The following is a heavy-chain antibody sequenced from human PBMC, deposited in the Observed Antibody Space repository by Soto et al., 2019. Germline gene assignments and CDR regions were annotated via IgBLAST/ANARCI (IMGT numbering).Heavy chain of an antibody. V-gene: IGHV3-30*03. Sequence: QVQLVESGGGVVQPGRSLRLSCAASGFTFSSYGMHWVRQAPGKGLEWVAVISYDGSNKYYADSVKGRFTISRDNSKNTLYLQMNSLRAEDTAVYYCAGVXXXXXXXXXXXXXVWGQGTTVTVSS. J-gene: IGHJ6*02. CDR2: ISYDGSNK. CDR1: GFTFSSYG. CDR3: AGVXXXXXXXXXXXXXV.